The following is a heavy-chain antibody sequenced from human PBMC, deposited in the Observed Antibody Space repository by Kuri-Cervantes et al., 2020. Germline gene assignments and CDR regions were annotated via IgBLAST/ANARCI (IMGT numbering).Heavy chain of an antibody. CDR3: AKDRAGYYYYMDV. CDR1: GFTFSDYY. Sequence: GESLKISCAASGFTFSDYYMSWIRQAPGKGLEWVSYISSSGSTIYYADSVKGRFTISRDNSKNTLYLQMNSLRAEDTAVYYCAKDRAGYYYYMDVWGKGTTVTVSS. CDR2: ISSSGSTI. D-gene: IGHD3-10*01. V-gene: IGHV3-11*04. J-gene: IGHJ6*03.